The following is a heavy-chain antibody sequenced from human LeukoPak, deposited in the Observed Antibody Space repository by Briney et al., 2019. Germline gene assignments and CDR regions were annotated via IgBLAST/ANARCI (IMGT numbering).Heavy chain of an antibody. CDR3: ARDPTMVRGVFAFDI. J-gene: IGHJ3*02. D-gene: IGHD3-10*01. CDR2: IYSGGST. Sequence: TGGSLRLSCAASGFTVSSNYMSWVRQAPGKGLEWVSVIYSGGSTYYADSVKGRFTISRDNSKNTLYLQMNSLRAEDTAVYYCARDPTMVRGVFAFDIWGQGTMVTVSS. CDR1: GFTVSSNY. V-gene: IGHV3-66*01.